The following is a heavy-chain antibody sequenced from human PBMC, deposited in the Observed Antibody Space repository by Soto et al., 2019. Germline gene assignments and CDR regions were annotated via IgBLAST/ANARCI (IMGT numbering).Heavy chain of an antibody. J-gene: IGHJ5*02. Sequence: SETLSLTCTVSGASISGFYWSWIRKSAGKGLEWIGRTYATGTTDYNPSLKSRVMMSVDTSKKQFSLKLRSVTAADTAVYYCVRDGTKTLRDWFDPWGQGISVTVSS. V-gene: IGHV4-4*07. CDR2: TYATGTT. D-gene: IGHD1-1*01. CDR3: VRDGTKTLRDWFDP. CDR1: GASISGFY.